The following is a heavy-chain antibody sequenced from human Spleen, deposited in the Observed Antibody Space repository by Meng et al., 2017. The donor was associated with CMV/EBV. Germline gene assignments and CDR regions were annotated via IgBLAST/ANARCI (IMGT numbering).Heavy chain of an antibody. D-gene: IGHD3-3*01. Sequence: TVSCGSSSSGGYYWSWIRQHPGKGLEWIGYIYYSGSTYYNPSLKSRATISVDTSKNQFSLKLSSVTAADTAVYYCARSLTIFGVVPDYWGQGTLVTVSS. J-gene: IGHJ4*02. CDR1: CGSSSSGGYY. CDR3: ARSLTIFGVVPDY. V-gene: IGHV4-31*02. CDR2: IYYSGST.